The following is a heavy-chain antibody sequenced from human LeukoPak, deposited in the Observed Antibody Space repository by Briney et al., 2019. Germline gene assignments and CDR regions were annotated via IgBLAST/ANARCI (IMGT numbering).Heavy chain of an antibody. D-gene: IGHD6-13*01. J-gene: IGHJ6*02. V-gene: IGHV3-53*01. CDR3: ARDLQGSSWYGAKHQKNYYYYYGMDV. CDR1: GFTVSSNY. CDR2: IYSGGST. Sequence: GGSLRLSCAASGFTVSSNYMSWVRQAPGKGLEWVSVIYSGGSTYYADSVKGRFTISRDNSKNTLYLQMNSLRAEDTAVYYCARDLQGSSWYGAKHQKNYYYYYGMDVWGQGTTVTVSS.